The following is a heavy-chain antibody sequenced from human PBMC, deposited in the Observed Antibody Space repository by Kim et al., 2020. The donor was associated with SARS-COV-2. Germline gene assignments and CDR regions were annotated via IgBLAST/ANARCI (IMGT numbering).Heavy chain of an antibody. Sequence: GGSLRLSCAASGFTFSSYAMHWVRQAPGKGLEWVAVISYDGSNKYYADSVKGRFTISRDNSKNTLYLQMNSLRAEDTAVYYCARSPLATIAVAGMNYFDYWGQGTLVTVSS. D-gene: IGHD6-19*01. CDR3: ARSPLATIAVAGMNYFDY. CDR1: GFTFSSYA. CDR2: ISYDGSNK. V-gene: IGHV3-30*04. J-gene: IGHJ4*02.